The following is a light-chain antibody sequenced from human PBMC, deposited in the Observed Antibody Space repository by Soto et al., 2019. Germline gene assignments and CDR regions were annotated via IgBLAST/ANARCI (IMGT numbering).Light chain of an antibody. V-gene: IGKV3-11*01. CDR2: DAS. CDR3: QQCNSYSPT. CDR1: QTVSNY. J-gene: IGKJ4*01. Sequence: EIVWTPSPAILSLSPGDRATLFCRASQTVSNYLTCHQQTPGQAPRLLIYDASSRATGIPARFSGSGSGTAFTLTISSLQPDDVATYYCQQCNSYSPTFGGGTKLDNK.